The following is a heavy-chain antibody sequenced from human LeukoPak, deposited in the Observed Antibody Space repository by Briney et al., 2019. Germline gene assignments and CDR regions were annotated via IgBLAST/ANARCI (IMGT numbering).Heavy chain of an antibody. CDR1: GYTLTSYD. CDR2: MNPNSGNT. J-gene: IGHJ4*02. V-gene: IGHV1-8*01. D-gene: IGHD6-19*01. Sequence: ASVKVSCKASGYTLTSYDINWVRQATGQGLEWMGWMNPNSGNTGYAQKFQGRVTMTRNTSISTAYMELSSLRSEDTAVYYCARVWRQWPKPSLNFDYWGQGTLVTVSS. CDR3: ARVWRQWPKPSLNFDY.